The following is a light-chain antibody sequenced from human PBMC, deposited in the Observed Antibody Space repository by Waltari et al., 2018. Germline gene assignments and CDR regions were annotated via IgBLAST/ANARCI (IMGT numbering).Light chain of an antibody. Sequence: IVLTQSPGTLSSSPGERATHSCRASQSVGKYLAWYQQKPGQAPRLLIYGASSRAAGIPDRFSGSGSGADFSLTISRLEPEDFAVYYCQHHVRLPATFGQGTKVE. CDR3: QHHVRLPAT. CDR1: QSVGKY. J-gene: IGKJ1*01. V-gene: IGKV3-20*01. CDR2: GAS.